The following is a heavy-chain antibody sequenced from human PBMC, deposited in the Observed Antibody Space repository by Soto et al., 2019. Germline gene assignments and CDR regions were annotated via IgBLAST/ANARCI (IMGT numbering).Heavy chain of an antibody. V-gene: IGHV1-69*13. CDR3: ARIIVVVTARRVGVFDP. D-gene: IGHD2-21*02. CDR2: IIPIFGTA. CDR1: GGTFSSYA. Sequence: ASVKVSCKASGGTFSSYAISWVRQAPGQGLEWMGGIIPIFGTANYAQKFQGRVTITADESTSTAYMELSSLRSEDTAVYYCARIIVVVTARRVGVFDPWGQGTRVTVSS. J-gene: IGHJ5*02.